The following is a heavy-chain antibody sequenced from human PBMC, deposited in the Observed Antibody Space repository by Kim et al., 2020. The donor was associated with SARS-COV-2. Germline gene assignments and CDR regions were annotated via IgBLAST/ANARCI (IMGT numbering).Heavy chain of an antibody. Sequence: GGSLRLSCAASGFTFSSYSMNWVRQAPGKGLEWVSSISSSSSYIYYADSVKGRFTISRDNAKNSLYLQMNSLRAEDTAVYYCARDLTAAAGIVDYYGMDVWGQGTTVTVSS. CDR1: GFTFSSYS. CDR3: ARDLTAAAGIVDYYGMDV. V-gene: IGHV3-21*01. CDR2: ISSSSSYI. J-gene: IGHJ6*02. D-gene: IGHD6-13*01.